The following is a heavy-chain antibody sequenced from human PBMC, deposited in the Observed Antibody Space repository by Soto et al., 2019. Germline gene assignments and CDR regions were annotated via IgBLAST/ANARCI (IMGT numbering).Heavy chain of an antibody. CDR1: GFTFSSYG. V-gene: IGHV3-33*01. J-gene: IGHJ4*02. Sequence: GGSLRLSCAASGFTFSSYGMHWVRQAPGKGLEWVAVIWYDGSNKYYADSVKGRFTISRDNSKNTLYLQMNSLRAEDTAVYYCARDRRDSGYDAGIDYWGQGTLVTVSS. CDR3: ARDRRDSGYDAGIDY. CDR2: IWYDGSNK. D-gene: IGHD5-12*01.